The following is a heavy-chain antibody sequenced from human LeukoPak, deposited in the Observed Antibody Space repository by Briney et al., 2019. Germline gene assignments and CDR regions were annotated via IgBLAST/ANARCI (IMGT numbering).Heavy chain of an antibody. J-gene: IGHJ6*02. CDR3: ARDRRLRLGYVDIVATMQSSYYYYGMDV. V-gene: IGHV3-23*01. Sequence: GGSLRLSCAASGFTFSSYAMSWVRQAPGKGLEWVSAISGSGGSTYYADSVKGRFTISRDNSKNTLYLQMNSLRAEDTAVYYCARDRRLRLGYVDIVATMQSSYYYYGMDVWGQGTTVTVSS. D-gene: IGHD5-12*01. CDR2: ISGSGGST. CDR1: GFTFSSYA.